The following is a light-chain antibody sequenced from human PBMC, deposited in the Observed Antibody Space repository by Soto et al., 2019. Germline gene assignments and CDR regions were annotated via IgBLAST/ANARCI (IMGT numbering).Light chain of an antibody. V-gene: IGLV2-14*01. CDR2: DVS. J-gene: IGLJ1*01. Sequence: QSALPQPASVSGSPGQSITLACAATSSDVGGYNYVSWYQQHPGKAPKLMIYDVSNRPSGVSYRFSGSKSGNTASLTISGLQAEDEADYYCTSSTSSSNYVLGTGTKLTVL. CDR1: SSDVGGYNY. CDR3: TSSTSSSNYV.